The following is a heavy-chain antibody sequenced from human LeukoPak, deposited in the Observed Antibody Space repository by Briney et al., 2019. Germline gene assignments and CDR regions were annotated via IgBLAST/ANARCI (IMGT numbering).Heavy chain of an antibody. Sequence: SETLSLTCTVSGGSISSHYWSWIRQPPGKGLEWLGYIYYTGSTDFNPSLRSRVSFSLDTSKNQFSLTLTSVTAADTAVYYCATRPADSAWHPFFDFWGQGILVTVSS. CDR2: IYYTGST. CDR3: ATRPADSAWHPFFDF. CDR1: GGSISSHY. J-gene: IGHJ4*02. D-gene: IGHD5-18*01. V-gene: IGHV4-59*11.